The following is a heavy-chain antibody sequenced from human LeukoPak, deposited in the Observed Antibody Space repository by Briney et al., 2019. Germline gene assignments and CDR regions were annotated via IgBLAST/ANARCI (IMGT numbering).Heavy chain of an antibody. Sequence: GESLKISCQGSGYSFTSSWIGWVRQMPGKGLEWMGVIYPADSNTRYSPSFQGQVTMSAGKSISTAYLQWSSLKASDTAIYYCARHMTGNGYGLFDYWGQGTLVTVSS. D-gene: IGHD5-12*01. CDR3: ARHMTGNGYGLFDY. V-gene: IGHV5-51*01. J-gene: IGHJ4*02. CDR1: GYSFTSSW. CDR2: IYPADSNT.